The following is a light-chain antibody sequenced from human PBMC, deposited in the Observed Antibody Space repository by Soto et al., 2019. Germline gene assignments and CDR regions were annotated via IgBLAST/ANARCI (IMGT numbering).Light chain of an antibody. CDR3: QQYNIWPYT. Sequence: IVLTQSPATLSVSPGERATLSCRASQSVSSLLAWYQQKPRQAPRLLIYDTSTRATGIPARFSGSGSGTDFTLTISILQSEDFAIYYCQQYNIWPYTFGQGTKLEIK. V-gene: IGKV3-15*01. CDR2: DTS. CDR1: QSVSSL. J-gene: IGKJ2*01.